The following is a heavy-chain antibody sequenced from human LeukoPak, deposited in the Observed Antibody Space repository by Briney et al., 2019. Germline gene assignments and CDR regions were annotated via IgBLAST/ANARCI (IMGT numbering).Heavy chain of an antibody. CDR3: ARLNGYYYAARFDY. Sequence: PGGSLRLSCAASGFTFSSYSMNWVRQAPGKGLEWVSSISSSSSYIYYADSVKGRFTISRDNAKNSLYLQMNSLRAEDTAVYYCARLNGYYYAARFDYWGQGTLVTVSS. CDR2: ISSSSSYI. CDR1: GFTFSSYS. J-gene: IGHJ4*02. V-gene: IGHV3-21*01. D-gene: IGHD3-22*01.